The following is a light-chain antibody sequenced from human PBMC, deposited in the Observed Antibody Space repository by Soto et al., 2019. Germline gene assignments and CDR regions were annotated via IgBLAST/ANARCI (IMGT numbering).Light chain of an antibody. CDR2: CAS. CDR1: QRVLHSSDNKNY. CDR3: HQYYITPFN. J-gene: IGKJ3*01. Sequence: DIVMTQSPDSLAVTLGERATINCKSSQRVLHSSDNKNYLAWYQQKPGQPPKLLIYCASTRESGVPDRFSGSGSGTDFTLTISSMQAEDVAVYYCHQYYITPFNFGPGTKVDNK. V-gene: IGKV4-1*01.